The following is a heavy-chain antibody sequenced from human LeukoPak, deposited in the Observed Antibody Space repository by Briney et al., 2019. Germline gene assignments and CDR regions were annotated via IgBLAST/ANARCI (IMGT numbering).Heavy chain of an antibody. CDR1: GFTFSNYA. J-gene: IGHJ4*02. CDR2: ISGRDIST. V-gene: IGHV3-23*01. CDR3: ARVAIDGNCYQSDY. Sequence: GGSLRLSCAASGFTFSNYAMTWVRQTPGKGLEWVSTISGRDISTYYPDSVKGRFTISRDNSKNTLYLQMNNPRAEDTAVYYCARVAIDGNCYQSDYWGQGALVTVSS. D-gene: IGHD2-15*01.